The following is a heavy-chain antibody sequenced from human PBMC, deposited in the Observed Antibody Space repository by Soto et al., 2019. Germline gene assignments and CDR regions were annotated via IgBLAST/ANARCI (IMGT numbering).Heavy chain of an antibody. CDR2: VNPSGGHT. D-gene: IGHD2-21*02. V-gene: IGHV1-46*01. CDR3: ARGGHVVVVTAALDY. J-gene: IGHJ4*02. Sequence: QVQPMQSGAEVKKPGASVKVSCKASGDTFTDYYIHWVRQAPGQGLEWMGTVNPSGGHTTYAQHFLGRGTMTRDTSTSTLYMELTSLTSDDTAIYYCARGGHVVVVTAALDYWGQGTLVTVSS. CDR1: GDTFTDYY.